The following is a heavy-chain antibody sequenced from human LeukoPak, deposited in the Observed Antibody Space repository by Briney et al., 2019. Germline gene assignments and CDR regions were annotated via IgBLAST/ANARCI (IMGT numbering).Heavy chain of an antibody. Sequence: ASVKVSCKASGYTFTSYGISWVRQAPGQGLELMGWISAYNGNTNYAQKLQGRVTMTTDTSTSTAYMELRSLRSDDTAVYCCARGPHSSGWYRDPYFDYWGQGTLVTVSS. J-gene: IGHJ4*02. V-gene: IGHV1-18*01. CDR1: GYTFTSYG. D-gene: IGHD6-19*01. CDR2: ISAYNGNT. CDR3: ARGPHSSGWYRDPYFDY.